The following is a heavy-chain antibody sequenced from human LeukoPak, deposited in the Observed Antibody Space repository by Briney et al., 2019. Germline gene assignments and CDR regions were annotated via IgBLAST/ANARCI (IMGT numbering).Heavy chain of an antibody. CDR2: IKQDGSEK. Sequence: GGSLRLSCIGSGFTLSNYWMSWVRQTPGKGLEWVANIKQDGSEKYYVDSVKGRFTISRDNAENSLYLQMNSLRAEDTAVYYCARRRTTDTAMAYFDYWGQGTLVTVSS. CDR1: GFTLSNYW. D-gene: IGHD5-18*01. V-gene: IGHV3-7*01. J-gene: IGHJ4*02. CDR3: ARRRTTDTAMAYFDY.